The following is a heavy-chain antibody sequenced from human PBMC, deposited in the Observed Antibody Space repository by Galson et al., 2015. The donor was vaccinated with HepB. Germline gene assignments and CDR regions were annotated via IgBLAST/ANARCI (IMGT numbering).Heavy chain of an antibody. CDR1: GFIFSSYT. CDR2: ISSSGSNI. D-gene: IGHD4-17*01. J-gene: IGHJ4*02. CDR3: ARGSFGDIDY. Sequence: SLRLSCAASGFIFSSYTMNWVRQAPGKGLEWISSISSSGSNIFYADSLKGRFTISRDNAKKSLFLQMNSLRAEDTSVYYCARGSFGDIDYWGQGTLVTVSS. V-gene: IGHV3-21*01.